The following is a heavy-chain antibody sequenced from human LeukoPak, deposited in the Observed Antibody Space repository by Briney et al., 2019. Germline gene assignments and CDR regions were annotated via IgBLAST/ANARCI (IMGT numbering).Heavy chain of an antibody. Sequence: PGGSLRLSCAASGFTFSSYEMNWVRQAPGKGLEWVSYISSSGSTIYYADSVKGRFTISRDNAKNSLYLQMNSLRAEDTAVYYCARVRRYYDSSGYYYDYWGQGTLVTVSS. J-gene: IGHJ4*02. V-gene: IGHV3-48*03. CDR3: ARVRRYYDSSGYYYDY. D-gene: IGHD3-22*01. CDR1: GFTFSSYE. CDR2: ISSSGSTI.